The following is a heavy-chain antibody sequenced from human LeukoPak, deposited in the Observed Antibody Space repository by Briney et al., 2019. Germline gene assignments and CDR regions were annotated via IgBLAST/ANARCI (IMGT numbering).Heavy chain of an antibody. J-gene: IGHJ6*03. D-gene: IGHD1-26*01. CDR2: IYHSGST. Sequence: SETLSLTCTVSGGSISSSSYYWGWIRQPPGKGLEWIGSIYHSGSTNYNPSLKSRVTISVDTSKNQFSLKLSSVTAADTAFYYCASQGHHGKIVGTTLSYFYMDVWGKGTTVTVSS. CDR3: ASQGHHGKIVGTTLSYFYMDV. CDR1: GGSISSSSYY. V-gene: IGHV4-39*07.